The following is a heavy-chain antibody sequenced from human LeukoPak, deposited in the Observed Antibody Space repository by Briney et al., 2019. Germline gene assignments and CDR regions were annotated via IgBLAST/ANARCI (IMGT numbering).Heavy chain of an antibody. CDR2: IIPILGIA. J-gene: IGHJ6*02. CDR1: GGTFSSYA. Sequence: SVKVSCKASGGTFSSYAISWVRQAPGQGLEWMGRIIPILGIANYAQKFQGRVTITADKSTSTAYMELSSLRSEDTAVYYCARVVEQQLVRGYYYGMDVWGQGTTVTVSS. V-gene: IGHV1-69*04. D-gene: IGHD6-13*01. CDR3: ARVVEQQLVRGYYYGMDV.